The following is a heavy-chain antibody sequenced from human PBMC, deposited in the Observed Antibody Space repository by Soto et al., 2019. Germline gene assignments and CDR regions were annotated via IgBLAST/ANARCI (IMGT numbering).Heavy chain of an antibody. Sequence: PSETLSLTCTVSGGSISSYYWSWIRQPPGKRLEWISYISYNSNIIYYADNVKGRFTFSRDNARKSLLLQMNSLRAEDTALYYCARVKPLAYEGPSGFDLWGQGTMVTVSS. V-gene: IGHV3-48*01. CDR3: ARVKPLAYEGPSGFDL. CDR1: GGSISSYY. J-gene: IGHJ3*01. D-gene: IGHD5-12*01. CDR2: ISYNSNII.